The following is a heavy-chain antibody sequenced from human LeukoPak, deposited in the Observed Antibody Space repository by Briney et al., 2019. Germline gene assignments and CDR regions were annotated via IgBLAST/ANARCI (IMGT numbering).Heavy chain of an antibody. CDR3: ARPLDDGSGSYSNDPKAPDAFDI. V-gene: IGHV5-51*01. CDR1: GYSFTSYW. D-gene: IGHD3-10*01. J-gene: IGHJ3*02. Sequence: GESLKISCKGSGYSFTSYWIGWVRQMPGKGLEWMGIIYPGDSDTRYSPSFQGQVTISADKSISTAYLQWSSLKASDTAMYYCARPLDDGSGSYSNDPKAPDAFDIWGQGAMVTVSS. CDR2: IYPGDSDT.